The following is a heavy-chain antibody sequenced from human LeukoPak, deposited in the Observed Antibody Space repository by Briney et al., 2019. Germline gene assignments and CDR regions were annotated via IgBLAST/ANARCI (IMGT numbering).Heavy chain of an antibody. J-gene: IGHJ6*03. CDR3: ARIRFLEWWEDEGAGYYMDV. CDR2: IYYTGSA. D-gene: IGHD3-3*01. Sequence: SETLSLTCTVSGGSTNSTSHNWGWIRQPPGQGLEWIGSIYYTGSAYYNPSLRSRVTMSVDTSKNQFSLKLTSVTAADTAVYYCARIRFLEWWEDEGAGYYMDVWGKGTTVIVSS. V-gene: IGHV4-39*07. CDR1: GGSTNSTSHN.